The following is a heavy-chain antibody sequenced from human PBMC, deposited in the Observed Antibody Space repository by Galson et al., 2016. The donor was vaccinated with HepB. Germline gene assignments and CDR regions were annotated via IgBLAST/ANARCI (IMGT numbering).Heavy chain of an antibody. CDR1: GDSFITYA. Sequence: SVKVSCKASGDSFITYAIGWVRLAPGQGLEWMGSIVPILGKAKYAQTFQDRVTITADRSTGAAYMELSGLRSEDTAVYYCARAREPYIDVLTDSFYYGLDVWGQGTTVTVSS. CDR2: IVPILGKA. CDR3: ARAREPYIDVLTDSFYYGLDV. D-gene: IGHD3-9*01. V-gene: IGHV1-69*04. J-gene: IGHJ6*02.